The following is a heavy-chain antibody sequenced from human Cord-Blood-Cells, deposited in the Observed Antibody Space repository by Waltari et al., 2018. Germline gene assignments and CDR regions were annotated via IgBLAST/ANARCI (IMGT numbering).Heavy chain of an antibody. CDR3: ARHSGSYYFAFDI. D-gene: IGHD1-26*01. Sequence: QVQLQESGPGLVKPSETLSLTCTVSGGSVSSGSYYWSWIRQPPGKGLEWIGYIYYSGSTNYNPPLKSRVTISVDTSKNQFSLKLSSVTAADTAVYYCARHSGSYYFAFDIWGQGTMVTVSS. CDR1: GGSVSSGSYY. V-gene: IGHV4-61*01. J-gene: IGHJ3*02. CDR2: IYYSGST.